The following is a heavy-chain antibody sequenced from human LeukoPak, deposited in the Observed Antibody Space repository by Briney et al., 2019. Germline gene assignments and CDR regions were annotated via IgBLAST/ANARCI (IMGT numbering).Heavy chain of an antibody. CDR3: ARDQGGLTSAFDM. Sequence: PSETLSLTCAVSGGSISNFYWNWIRQPPGKGLEWIGYIYHSGSSNYSPSLKRRVTISLDTSKNQFSLQLSSLTAADTAVYYCARDQGGLTSAFDMWGQGTMVTVSS. D-gene: IGHD5-12*01. J-gene: IGHJ3*02. CDR2: IYHSGSS. V-gene: IGHV4-59*01. CDR1: GGSISNFY.